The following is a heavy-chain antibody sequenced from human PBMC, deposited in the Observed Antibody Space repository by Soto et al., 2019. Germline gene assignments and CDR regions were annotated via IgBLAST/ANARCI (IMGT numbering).Heavy chain of an antibody. J-gene: IGHJ4*02. Sequence: QITLKESGPTLVKPTQTLTLTCSFSGFSLSSSGVAVGWIRQPPGKALEWLALIYWVDDERYSPSLQRRLTIPKDTSKNQVVLRMTTMDPSDTGTYYCAHRRGAAAVAYWGQGTLVTVS. CDR3: AHRRGAAAVAY. V-gene: IGHV2-5*02. CDR2: IYWVDDE. CDR1: GFSLSSSGVA. D-gene: IGHD6-13*01.